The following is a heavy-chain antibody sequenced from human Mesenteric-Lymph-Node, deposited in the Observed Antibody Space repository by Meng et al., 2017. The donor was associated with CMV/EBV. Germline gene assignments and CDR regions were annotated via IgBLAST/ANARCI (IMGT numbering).Heavy chain of an antibody. Sequence: SETLSLTCTVSGFSISSGYYWGWIRQPPGKGLEWIGNIYHYGTTYYNPSLKSRVTISLDTSRNQFSLRLSSVTAADTAIYYCARTYWYSSGLSAIDCWGQGTLVTVSS. CDR3: ARTYWYSSGLSAIDC. CDR1: GFSISSGYY. V-gene: IGHV4-38-2*02. J-gene: IGHJ4*02. CDR2: IYHYGTT. D-gene: IGHD6-19*01.